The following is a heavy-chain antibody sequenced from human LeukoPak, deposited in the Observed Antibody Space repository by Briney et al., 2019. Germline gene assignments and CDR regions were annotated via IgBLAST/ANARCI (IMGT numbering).Heavy chain of an antibody. CDR2: ISGSGGST. Sequence: PGGSLRLSCAASGFTFSSYAMSWVRQAPGKGLEWVSAISGSGGSTYYADSVKGRFTISRDNSKNTLYLQMNSLRAEHTAVYYCAKVYYYGSGSYYNDAFDIWGQGTMVTVSS. V-gene: IGHV3-23*01. J-gene: IGHJ3*02. CDR1: GFTFSSYA. D-gene: IGHD3-10*01. CDR3: AKVYYYGSGSYYNDAFDI.